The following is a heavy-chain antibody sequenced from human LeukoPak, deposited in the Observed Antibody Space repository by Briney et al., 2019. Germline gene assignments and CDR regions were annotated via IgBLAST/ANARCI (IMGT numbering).Heavy chain of an antibody. CDR3: AREGSGSYYNTDAFDI. CDR1: GGTFSSYA. D-gene: IGHD3-10*01. V-gene: IGHV1-69*13. J-gene: IGHJ3*02. Sequence: SVKVSCKASGGTFSSYAISWVRQAPGQGLEWMGGIIPMFDSENYAQKFQGRVTITADESTSTAYMELNSLRSEDTAVYYCAREGSGSYYNTDAFDIWGQGTMVTVSS. CDR2: IIPMFDSE.